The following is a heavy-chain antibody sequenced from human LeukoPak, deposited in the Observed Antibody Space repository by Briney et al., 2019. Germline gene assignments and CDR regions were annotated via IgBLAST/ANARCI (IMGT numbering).Heavy chain of an antibody. CDR2: IVVGSGNT. V-gene: IGHV1-58*01. Sequence: ASVKVSCKASGFTFTSSAVQWVRQARGQRLEWIGWIVVGSGNTNYAQKFQERVTITRDMSTSTAYMELSSLRSEDTAVYYCAADQTVNYYYYGMDVWGQGTTVTVSS. CDR3: AADQTVNYYYYGMDV. CDR1: GFTFTSSA. J-gene: IGHJ6*02.